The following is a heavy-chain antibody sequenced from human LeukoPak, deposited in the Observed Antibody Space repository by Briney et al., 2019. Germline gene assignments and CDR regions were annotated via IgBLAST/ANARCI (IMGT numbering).Heavy chain of an antibody. CDR1: GFTFSSYA. J-gene: IGHJ5*02. D-gene: IGHD3-10*01. Sequence: GGSLRLSCAASGFTFSSYAMSWVRQAPGKGLEWVSAISGSGGSTYYADSVKGRFTISRDNSKNTLYLQMNSLRAEDTAVYYCAEDAAPYYYGSGSYYNLRYNWFDPWGQGTLVTVSS. CDR3: AEDAAPYYYGSGSYYNLRYNWFDP. CDR2: ISGSGGST. V-gene: IGHV3-23*01.